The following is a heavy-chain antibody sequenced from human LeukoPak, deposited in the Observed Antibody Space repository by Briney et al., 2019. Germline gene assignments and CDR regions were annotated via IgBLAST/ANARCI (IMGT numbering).Heavy chain of an antibody. CDR1: GFTFSSYN. CDR3: ARGGDIYSDGLRYYYGMDV. J-gene: IGHJ6*02. Sequence: GGSLRLSCAASGFTFSSYNMNWVRQAPGKGLEWVSSISSSSSYIYYADSVKGRFTISRDNAKNSLYLQRNSLRAEDTAVYYCARGGDIYSDGLRYYYGMDVWGQGTTVTVSS. CDR2: ISSSSSYI. D-gene: IGHD5-18*01. V-gene: IGHV3-21*01.